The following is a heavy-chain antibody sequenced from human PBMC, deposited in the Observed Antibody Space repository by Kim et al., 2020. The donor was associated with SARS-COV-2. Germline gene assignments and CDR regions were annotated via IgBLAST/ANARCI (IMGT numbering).Heavy chain of an antibody. CDR1: GGTFSSYA. Sequence: SVKVSCKASGGTFSSYAISWVRQAPGQGLEWMGGIIPIFGTANYAQKFQGRVTITADESTSTAYMELSSLRSEDTAVYYCARVIQLWSQFDYWGQGTLVTVSS. CDR2: IIPIFGTA. V-gene: IGHV1-69*13. J-gene: IGHJ4*02. CDR3: ARVIQLWSQFDY. D-gene: IGHD5-18*01.